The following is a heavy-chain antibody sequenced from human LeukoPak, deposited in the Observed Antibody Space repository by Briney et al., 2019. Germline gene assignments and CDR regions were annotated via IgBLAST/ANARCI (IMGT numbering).Heavy chain of an antibody. CDR3: AGHNDVGRYFDY. V-gene: IGHV4-59*08. J-gene: IGHJ4*02. CDR1: GGSISSYQL. D-gene: IGHD2-8*01. CDR2: IYNSGTT. Sequence: SETLSLTCTVSGGSISSYQLWSWIRQSPGKGLEWIGYIYNSGTTNYNPSLKSRVTISVDTSKNQFSLKLSSVTAADTAVYYCAGHNDVGRYFDYWGQGTLVTVSS.